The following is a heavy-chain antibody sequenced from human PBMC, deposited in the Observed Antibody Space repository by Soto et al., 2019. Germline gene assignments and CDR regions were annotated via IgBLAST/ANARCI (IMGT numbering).Heavy chain of an antibody. CDR2: VYYNGST. V-gene: IGHV4-59*01. CDR3: ARRHYDLLTGQRYHLDF. CDR1: GGSINLYY. D-gene: IGHD3-9*01. Sequence: SETLSLTCTVSGGSINLYYWSWIRQSPGKGLEWIGYVYYNGSTTYNPSLKSRVTISLDTSKNQFSLRLSSVTAADTAVYYCARRHYDLLTGQRYHLDFWGPGTLVTVSS. J-gene: IGHJ4*02.